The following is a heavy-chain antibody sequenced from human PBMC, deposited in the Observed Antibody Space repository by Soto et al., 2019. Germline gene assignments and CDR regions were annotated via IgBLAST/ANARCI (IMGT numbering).Heavy chain of an antibody. CDR2: ISYDGSNK. Sequence: QVQLVESGGGVVQPGRSLRLSCAASGFTFSSYAMHWVRQAPGKGLEWVAVISYDGSNKYYADSVKGRFTISRDNYKNTLYLQMNSLRAEDTAVYYCYGGVDYWGQGTLVTVSS. J-gene: IGHJ4*02. CDR1: GFTFSSYA. V-gene: IGHV3-30-3*01. CDR3: YGGVDY. D-gene: IGHD3-10*01.